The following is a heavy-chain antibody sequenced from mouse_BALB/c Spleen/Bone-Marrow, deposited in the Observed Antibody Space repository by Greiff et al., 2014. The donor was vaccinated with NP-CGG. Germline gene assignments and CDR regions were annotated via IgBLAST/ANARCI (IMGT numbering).Heavy chain of an antibody. V-gene: IGHV1-18*01. CDR3: AGEGDGNYLYYFDY. J-gene: IGHJ2*01. CDR1: GYTFTEYT. Sequence: EVQLVESGPELVKPGASVKISCKTSGYTFTEYTMHWVKQSHGKSLEWIGGINPNNGVTSYNQKFKGKATLTVDKSSSTAYMELRSLTSEDSAVYYCAGEGDGNYLYYFDYWGQGTTLTVSS. CDR2: INPNNGVT. D-gene: IGHD2-1*01.